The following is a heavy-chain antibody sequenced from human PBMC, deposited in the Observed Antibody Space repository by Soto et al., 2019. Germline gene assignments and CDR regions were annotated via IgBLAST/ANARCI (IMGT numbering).Heavy chain of an antibody. CDR1: GFTFSSYG. D-gene: IGHD4-17*01. V-gene: IGHV3-33*01. CDR2: IWYDGSNK. CDR3: ARDIHSDVTTSFGAFDI. J-gene: IGHJ3*02. Sequence: QVQLVESGGGVVQPGRSLRLSCAASGFTFSSYGMHWVRQAPGKGLEWVAVIWYDGSNKYYADSVKGRFTISRDNSKNTLYLQMNSLRAEDTAVYYCARDIHSDVTTSFGAFDIWGQGTMVTVSS.